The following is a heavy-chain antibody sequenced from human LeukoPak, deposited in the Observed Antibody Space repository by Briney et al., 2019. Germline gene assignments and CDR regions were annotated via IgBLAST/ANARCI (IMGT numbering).Heavy chain of an antibody. CDR3: ARPSYCSSTSCYPFDY. J-gene: IGHJ4*02. Sequence: GESLKISCKGSGYSFTSYWIGWVRQMPGKGLEWMGIIYPGDSDTRYSPSFQGQVTISADKSISTAYLQWSSLKVSDTAMYYCARPSYCSSTSCYPFDYWGQGTLVTVSS. CDR1: GYSFTSYW. D-gene: IGHD2-2*01. CDR2: IYPGDSDT. V-gene: IGHV5-51*01.